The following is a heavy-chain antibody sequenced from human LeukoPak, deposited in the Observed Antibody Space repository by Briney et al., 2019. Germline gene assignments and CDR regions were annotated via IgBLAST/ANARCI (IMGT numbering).Heavy chain of an antibody. V-gene: IGHV4-30-4*02. J-gene: IGHJ4*02. Sequence: SETLSLTCTVSGGSISSGDYYWSWIRQPPGKGLEWIGYIYYSGSTYYNPSLKSRVTISVDTSKNQFSLKLSSVTAADTALYYCARAYCSGGICFDYWGQGTLVTVSS. CDR3: ARAYCSGGICFDY. D-gene: IGHD2-15*01. CDR2: IYYSGST. CDR1: GGSISSGDYY.